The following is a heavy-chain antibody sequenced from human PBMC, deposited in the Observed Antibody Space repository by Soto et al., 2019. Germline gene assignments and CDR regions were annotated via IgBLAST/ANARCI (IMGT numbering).Heavy chain of an antibody. CDR1: GFAFSSYV. CDR3: ARGKYSSSWSPTENWFDP. Sequence: GGSLRLSCAASGFAFSSYVLHWVRRAPGKGPEWVSAIGTGGDTYYADSVMGRFTISRDNAKKSLYLQMNSLIAEDMAVYYCARGKYSSSWSPTENWFDPWGQGTLVTVSS. V-gene: IGHV3-13*01. D-gene: IGHD6-13*01. CDR2: IGTGGDT. J-gene: IGHJ5*02.